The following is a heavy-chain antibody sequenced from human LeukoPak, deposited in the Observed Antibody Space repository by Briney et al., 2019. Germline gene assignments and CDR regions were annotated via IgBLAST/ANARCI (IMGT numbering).Heavy chain of an antibody. CDR2: IYTSGST. D-gene: IGHD6-13*01. J-gene: IGHJ5*02. Sequence: PSQTLSLTCTVSGDSISSGDYYWSWIRQPAGKGLEWIGRIYTSGSTNYNPSLKSRVTMSVDTSKNQFSLKLSSVTAADTAVYYCARVAYSSSWPNWFDPWGQGTLVTVSS. V-gene: IGHV4-61*02. CDR1: GDSISSGDYY. CDR3: ARVAYSSSWPNWFDP.